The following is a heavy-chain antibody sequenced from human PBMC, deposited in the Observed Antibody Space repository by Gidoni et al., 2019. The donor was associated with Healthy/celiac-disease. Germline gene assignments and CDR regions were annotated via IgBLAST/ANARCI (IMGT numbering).Heavy chain of an antibody. CDR2: ISYDGSNK. Sequence: QVQLVESGGGVVQPGRPLRLSCAASGFTFSSSAMHWVRQAPGKGLEWVAVISYDGSNKYYADSVKGRFTISRDNSKNTLYLQMNSLRAEDTAVYYCAKDLLPGIILTGYSANDYWGQGTLVTVSS. V-gene: IGHV3-30*18. J-gene: IGHJ4*02. CDR1: GFTFSSSA. D-gene: IGHD3-9*01. CDR3: AKDLLPGIILTGYSANDY.